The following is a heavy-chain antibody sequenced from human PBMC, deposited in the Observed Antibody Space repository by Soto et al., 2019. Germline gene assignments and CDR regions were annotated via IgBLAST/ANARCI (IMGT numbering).Heavy chain of an antibody. D-gene: IGHD4-17*01. CDR2: IYYSGST. J-gene: IGHJ4*02. CDR1: GGSISSYY. CDR3: ARGYRGDEFDY. V-gene: IGHV4-59*01. Sequence: PSETLSLTCTVSGGSISSYYWSWIRQPPGKGLEWIGYIYYSGSTNYNPSLKSRVTISVDTSKNQFSLKLSSVTAADTAVYYCARGYRGDEFDYWGQGTLVTVSS.